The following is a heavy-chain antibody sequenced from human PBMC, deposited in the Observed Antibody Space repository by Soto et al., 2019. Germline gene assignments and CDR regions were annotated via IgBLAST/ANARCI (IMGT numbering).Heavy chain of an antibody. J-gene: IGHJ4*02. CDR2: IIPILGIA. V-gene: IGHV1-69*02. CDR1: GGTFSSYT. Sequence: QVQLVQSGAEVKKPGSSVKVSCKASGGTFSSYTISWVRQAPGQGLEWMGRIIPILGIANYAQKFQGRATITADKSTSTAYMELSSLRSEDTAVYYCARNPLGYSSGWLDYWGQGTLVTVSS. CDR3: ARNPLGYSSGWLDY. D-gene: IGHD6-19*01.